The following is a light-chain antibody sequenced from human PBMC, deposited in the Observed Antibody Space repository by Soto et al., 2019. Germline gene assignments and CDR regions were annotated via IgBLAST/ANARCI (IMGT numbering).Light chain of an antibody. CDR1: QSVSRN. CDR3: QQYNNWRAAYP. Sequence: EIVMTQSPATLSVSPGERATLSCRASQSVSRNLAWYQQKPGQAPTLLIYGASTRATGITARFSSSGSGTEFTLTISSLQSEDFAVYYCQQYNNWRAAYPFSQGTKLEIK. J-gene: IGKJ2*01. V-gene: IGKV3-15*01. CDR2: GAS.